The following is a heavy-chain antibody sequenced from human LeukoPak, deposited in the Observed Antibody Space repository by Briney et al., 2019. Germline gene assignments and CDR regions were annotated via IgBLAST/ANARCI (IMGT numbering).Heavy chain of an antibody. CDR1: GFTFNSYT. CDR2: IVGRGDVT. CDR3: AKSSGDWPSPFDY. V-gene: IGHV3-23*01. Sequence: GGSLRLSCTASGFTFNSYTMSRVRQAQGRGMEWISAIVGRGDVTDHADSVKGRFTVSRDNSRNTLYLQMNSLRVEDTAVYYCAKSSGDWPSPFDYWGQGTLVTVSS. J-gene: IGHJ4*02. D-gene: IGHD2-21*02.